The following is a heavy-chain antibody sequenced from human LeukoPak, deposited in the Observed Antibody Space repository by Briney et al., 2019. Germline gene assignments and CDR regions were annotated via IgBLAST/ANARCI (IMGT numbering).Heavy chain of an antibody. CDR1: GFTFRNYA. CDR2: ISGSGDDT. Sequence: PGGSLRLSCAASGFTFRNYAMSWVRQAPGQGLEWISSISGSGDDTHYADSVKGRFTISRDNSKSTLYLQMNSLRAEDTAIFYCAKLTGEFTGPWGQGTLVTVSS. V-gene: IGHV3-23*01. D-gene: IGHD7-27*01. J-gene: IGHJ5*02. CDR3: AKLTGEFTGP.